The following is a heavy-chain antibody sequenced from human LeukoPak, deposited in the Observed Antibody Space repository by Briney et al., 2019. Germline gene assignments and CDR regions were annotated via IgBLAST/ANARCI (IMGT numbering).Heavy chain of an antibody. Sequence: GGSLRLSCAASGFTFSSYAMHWVRQAPGKGLEWVANIKQDGSEKYYVDSVKGRFTISRDNAKNSLYLQMNSLRAEDTAVYYCARESRATVTTTYYYYMDVWGKGTTVTVSS. CDR3: ARESRATVTTTYYYYMDV. V-gene: IGHV3-7*01. J-gene: IGHJ6*03. CDR2: IKQDGSEK. CDR1: GFTFSSYA. D-gene: IGHD4-11*01.